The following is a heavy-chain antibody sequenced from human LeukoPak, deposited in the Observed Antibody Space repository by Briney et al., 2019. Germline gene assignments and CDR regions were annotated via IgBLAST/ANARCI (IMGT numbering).Heavy chain of an antibody. CDR1: GFTFTRYT. V-gene: IGHV3-21*01. Sequence: GGSLRLSCAASGFTFTRYTMNWVRQAPGKGLEWVSSIGSSSTFIYYADSVKGRFTTSRDNAKNSLFLQMNSLRADDTAVYYCAKAHPGFDYWGQGTLVTVSS. CDR2: IGSSSTFI. J-gene: IGHJ4*02. CDR3: AKAHPGFDY.